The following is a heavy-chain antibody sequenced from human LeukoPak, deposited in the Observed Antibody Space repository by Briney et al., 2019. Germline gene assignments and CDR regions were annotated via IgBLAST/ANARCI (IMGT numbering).Heavy chain of an antibody. J-gene: IGHJ4*02. CDR2: IWYDGSNQ. CDR3: ARDTDSSFDY. CDR1: GITFSSHG. Sequence: GWSLTLSCPACGITFSSHGMHWVRQAPGRGREWVAVIWYDGSNQYYSASVKGRFTISRDSSKNTLYLQMDSLRVEDTAVYYCARDTDSSFDYWGQGTLVTVSS. D-gene: IGHD6-6*01. V-gene: IGHV3-33*01.